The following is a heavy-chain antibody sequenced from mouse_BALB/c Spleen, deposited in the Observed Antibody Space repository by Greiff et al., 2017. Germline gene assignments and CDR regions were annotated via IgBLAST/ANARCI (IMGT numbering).Heavy chain of an antibody. J-gene: IGHJ4*01. V-gene: IGHV1-63*02. CDR1: GYTFTNYW. CDR2: IYPGGGYT. CDR3: ARDLYYYGSSYAMDY. Sequence: VQGVESGAELVRPGTSVKMSCKAAGYTFTNYWIGWVKQRPGHGLEWIGDIYPGGGYTNYNEKFKGKATLTADTSSSTAYMQLSSLTSEDSAIYYCARDLYYYGSSYAMDYWGQGTSVTVSS. D-gene: IGHD1-1*01.